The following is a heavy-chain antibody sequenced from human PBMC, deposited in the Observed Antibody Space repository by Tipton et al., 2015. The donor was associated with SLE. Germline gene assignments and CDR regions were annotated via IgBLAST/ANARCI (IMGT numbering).Heavy chain of an antibody. CDR1: GGSISSSSYY. D-gene: IGHD7-27*01. CDR2: IYYSGST. V-gene: IGHV4-39*07. CDR3: ATRFLTVDLGDAFDI. Sequence: TLSLTCTVSGGSISSSSYYWGWIRQPPGKGLEWIGSIYYSGSTYYNPSLKSRVTISVDTSKNQFSLKLSSVTAADTAVYYCATRFLTVDLGDAFDIWGQGTMVPVSS. J-gene: IGHJ3*02.